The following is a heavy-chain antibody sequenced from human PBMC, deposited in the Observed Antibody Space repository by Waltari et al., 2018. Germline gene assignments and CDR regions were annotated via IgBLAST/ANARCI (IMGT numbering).Heavy chain of an antibody. CDR2: MNPNSGNT. CDR3: ATGGYSSGWYGCDY. Sequence: QVQLVQSGAEVKKPGASVKVSCKASGYTFTSYDNNWVRQATGQGLEWMGWMNPNSGNTGYAQKFQGRVTITRNTSISTAYMELSSLRSEDTAVYYCATGGYSSGWYGCDYWGQGTLVTVSS. V-gene: IGHV1-8*03. CDR1: GYTFTSYD. D-gene: IGHD6-19*01. J-gene: IGHJ4*02.